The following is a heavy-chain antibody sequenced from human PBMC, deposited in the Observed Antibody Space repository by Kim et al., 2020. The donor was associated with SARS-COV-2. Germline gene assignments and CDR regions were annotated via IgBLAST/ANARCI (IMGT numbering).Heavy chain of an antibody. V-gene: IGHV3-33*01. Sequence: GGSLRLSCAASGFTFSSYGMHWVRQAPGKGLEWVAVIWYDGSNKYYADSVKGRFTISRDNSKNTLYLQMNSLRAEDTAVYYCARDGTNYYDSSLLSYWGQGTLVTVSS. CDR2: IWYDGSNK. D-gene: IGHD3-22*01. J-gene: IGHJ4*02. CDR1: GFTFSSYG. CDR3: ARDGTNYYDSSLLSY.